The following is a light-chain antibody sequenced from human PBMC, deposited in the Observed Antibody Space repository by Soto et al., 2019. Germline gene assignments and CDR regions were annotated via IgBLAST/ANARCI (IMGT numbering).Light chain of an antibody. CDR1: QILLHVNGYTY. CDR3: MQAVQIPGT. V-gene: IGKV2-28*01. J-gene: IGKJ1*01. CDR2: LVS. Sequence: DIVMTQSPLSLPFTPGEPASISCSSSQILLHVNGYTYLDWYLQKPGQSPQLLMYLVSIRASGVPDRFSGSGSGTDFTLKISRVEAEDVGVYYCMQAVQIPGTFGQGTKVDI.